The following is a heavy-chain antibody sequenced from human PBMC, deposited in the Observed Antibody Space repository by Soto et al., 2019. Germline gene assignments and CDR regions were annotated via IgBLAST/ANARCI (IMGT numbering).Heavy chain of an antibody. V-gene: IGHV4-59*01. Sequence: SETLSLTCTVSGGSISSYYWSWIRQPPGKGLEWIGYIYYSGSTNYNPSLKSRVTISVGTSKNQFSLKLSSVTAADTAVYYCARGLLGDGYNSFYFDYWGQGTLVTVSS. CDR1: GGSISSYY. CDR3: ARGLLGDGYNSFYFDY. CDR2: IYYSGST. J-gene: IGHJ4*02. D-gene: IGHD5-12*01.